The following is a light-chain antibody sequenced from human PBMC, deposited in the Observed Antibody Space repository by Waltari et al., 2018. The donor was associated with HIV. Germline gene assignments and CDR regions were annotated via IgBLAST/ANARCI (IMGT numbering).Light chain of an antibody. Sequence: EIVMTQSPATLSVSPGERATLSCRASQSVSSNLAWYQQKPGQAPRLLIYGASTSATGSPARFSGSGSGTEFTLTISSLQSEDFAVYYCQQYNNWPALTFGGGAKGEIK. V-gene: IGKV3-15*01. CDR3: QQYNNWPALT. CDR2: GAS. CDR1: QSVSSN. J-gene: IGKJ4*01.